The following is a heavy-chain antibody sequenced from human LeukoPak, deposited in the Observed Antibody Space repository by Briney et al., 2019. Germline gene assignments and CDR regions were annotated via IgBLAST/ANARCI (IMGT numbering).Heavy chain of an antibody. D-gene: IGHD3-3*01. CDR3: ARGRIFGVIYFDY. CDR1: GFTVSSNY. Sequence: PGGSLRLSCAASGFTVSSNYMSWVRQAPGKGLEWVSVIYSGGSTYYADSVKGRFTISRDNFKNTLYLQMNSLRAEDTAVYYCARGRIFGVIYFDYWGQGTLVTVSS. V-gene: IGHV3-66*01. J-gene: IGHJ4*02. CDR2: IYSGGST.